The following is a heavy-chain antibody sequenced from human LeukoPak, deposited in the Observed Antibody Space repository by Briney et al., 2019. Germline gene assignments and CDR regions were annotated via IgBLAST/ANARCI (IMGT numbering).Heavy chain of an antibody. CDR2: IYYSGST. V-gene: IGHV4-39*01. Sequence: SETLSLTCTVSGGSISTSSFYWGWIRQPPGKGLEWIGSIYYSGSTSYNPSLKSRVTISVDTSKNQFSLKLSSVTAADTAVYYYARHPGPYSSSWFDYWGQGTLVTVSS. D-gene: IGHD6-13*01. CDR1: GGSISTSSFY. CDR3: ARHPGPYSSSWFDY. J-gene: IGHJ4*02.